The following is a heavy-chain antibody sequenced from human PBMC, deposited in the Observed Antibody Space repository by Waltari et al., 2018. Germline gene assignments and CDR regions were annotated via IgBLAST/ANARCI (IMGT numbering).Heavy chain of an antibody. Sequence: EVQLLQSGHELKKPGSNVKLSCQVSGYSFTAYHLHWVQQDTGKRPQWMGLVDPEDGETIYAERFQGRVTITADTSTETAFMELSSLTSDDTAVYYCVTALGDRSSASRPFDVWGLGTLITVSS. D-gene: IGHD3-10*01. CDR3: VTALGDRSSASRPFDV. CDR2: VDPEDGET. CDR1: GYSFTAYH. V-gene: IGHV1-69-2*01. J-gene: IGHJ3*01.